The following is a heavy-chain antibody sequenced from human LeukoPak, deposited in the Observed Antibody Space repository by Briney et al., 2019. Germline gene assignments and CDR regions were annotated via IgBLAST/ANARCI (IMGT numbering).Heavy chain of an antibody. CDR2: IRSKAYGGTA. CDR3: TRTYSSSWYLDY. J-gene: IGHJ4*02. V-gene: IGHV3-49*04. D-gene: IGHD6-13*01. Sequence: GGSLRLSCTASGFTFGDYAMSWVRQAPGKGLEWVGFIRSKAYGGTAEYAASVKGRFTISRDDSKSIAYLQMNSLKTEDTAVYYCTRTYSSSWYLDYWGQGTLVTVSS. CDR1: GFTFGDYA.